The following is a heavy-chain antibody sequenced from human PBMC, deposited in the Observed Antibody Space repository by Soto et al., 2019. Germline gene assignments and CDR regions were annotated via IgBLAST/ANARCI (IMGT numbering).Heavy chain of an antibody. D-gene: IGHD3-22*01. V-gene: IGHV3-72*01. J-gene: IGHJ4*02. CDR1: GFTLSDHY. CDR3: VRATYFSDSSGYTRCLDY. Sequence: GGSLRLSCADSGFTLSDHYIDWVRQAPGKGLEWVGRSRDKAQGYSITYAASVKGRFTTSRDVSKNSVYLQMNSLKNEDTAVYYCVRATYFSDSSGYTRCLDYWGQGTLVTVSS. CDR2: SRDKAQGYSI.